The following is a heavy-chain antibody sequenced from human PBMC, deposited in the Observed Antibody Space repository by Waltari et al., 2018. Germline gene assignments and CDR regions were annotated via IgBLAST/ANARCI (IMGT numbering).Heavy chain of an antibody. CDR3: ARGEITGTYYYYMDV. Sequence: QVQLQESGPGLVKPSETLSLTCTVSGGSISSYYWRWIRQPPGKGLEWIGYIYYSGSNNYNPSLKSRVTISVDTSKNQFSLKLSSVTAADTAVYYCARGEITGTYYYYMDVWGKGTTVTISS. D-gene: IGHD1-20*01. CDR1: GGSISSYY. J-gene: IGHJ6*03. V-gene: IGHV4-59*01. CDR2: IYYSGSN.